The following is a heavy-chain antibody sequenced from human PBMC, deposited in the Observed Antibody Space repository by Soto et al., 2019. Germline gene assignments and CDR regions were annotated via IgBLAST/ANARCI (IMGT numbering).Heavy chain of an antibody. J-gene: IGHJ4*02. Sequence: PGGSLRLSCEASGFSFSEYYMSWIRQAPGKGLEWIAYISTGSTTIYYADSVKGRFTISRDNAKNSLYLQMNSLRAEDTAVYYCASSARIAVAGTGAFDYWGQGTLVTVSS. D-gene: IGHD6-19*01. CDR2: ISTGSTTI. V-gene: IGHV3-11*01. CDR1: GFSFSEYY. CDR3: ASSARIAVAGTGAFDY.